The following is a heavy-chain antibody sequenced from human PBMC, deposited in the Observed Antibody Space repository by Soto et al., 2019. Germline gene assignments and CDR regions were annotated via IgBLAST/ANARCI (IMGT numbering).Heavy chain of an antibody. Sequence: GGSLRLSCAASGFTFSSYGMHWVRQAPGKGLEWVAVISYDGSNKYYADSVKGRFTISRDNSKNTLYLQMNSLRAGDTAVYYCAKDKRLLPDYWGQGTLVTVSS. J-gene: IGHJ4*02. D-gene: IGHD3-22*01. V-gene: IGHV3-30*18. CDR2: ISYDGSNK. CDR3: AKDKRLLPDY. CDR1: GFTFSSYG.